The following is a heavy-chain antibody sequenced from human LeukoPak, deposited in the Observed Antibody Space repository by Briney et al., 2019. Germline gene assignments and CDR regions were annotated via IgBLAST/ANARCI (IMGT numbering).Heavy chain of an antibody. D-gene: IGHD3-10*01. CDR3: ARDNDYYGSGSYLAY. J-gene: IGHJ4*02. CDR2: IWYDGSNK. CDR1: GFTFSSYG. Sequence: GGSLTLSCAASGFTFSSYGMHWVRQAPGKGLEWVAVIWYDGSNKYYADSVKGRFTISRDNSKNTLYLQMNSLRAEDTAVYYCARDNDYYGSGSYLAYWGQGTLVTVSS. V-gene: IGHV3-33*01.